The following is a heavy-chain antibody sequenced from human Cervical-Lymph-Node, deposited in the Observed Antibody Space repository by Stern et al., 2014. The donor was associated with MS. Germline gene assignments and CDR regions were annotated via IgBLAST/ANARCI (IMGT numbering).Heavy chain of an antibody. Sequence: QEQLQQSGPGLVKPSQTLSLTCAISGDSVSSNSATWNWIRQSPSGGLEWLGRTYYSSKWYYDYAMSVKSRITVNPDIPKNQFSLQLNSVTPEDTAVYYCARVLGRPSYYFGLDVWGQGTTVSVSS. CDR2: TYYSSKWYY. CDR3: ARVLGRPSYYFGLDV. CDR1: GDSVSSNSAT. V-gene: IGHV6-1*01. D-gene: IGHD2-15*01. J-gene: IGHJ6*02.